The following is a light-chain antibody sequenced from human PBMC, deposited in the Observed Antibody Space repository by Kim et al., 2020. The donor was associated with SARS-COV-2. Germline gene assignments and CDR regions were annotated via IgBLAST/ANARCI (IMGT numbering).Light chain of an antibody. CDR2: DAS. Sequence: EIVLTQSPATLSLSPGERATLSCRASQSIGNYLAWYQQKPGQAPRPLIYDASRRATGIPARFSATWTGTDFTLTISSLEPEDFAVYYCKQRANWPVTFGGGTKVDIK. CDR1: QSIGNY. CDR3: KQRANWPVT. J-gene: IGKJ4*01. V-gene: IGKV3-11*01.